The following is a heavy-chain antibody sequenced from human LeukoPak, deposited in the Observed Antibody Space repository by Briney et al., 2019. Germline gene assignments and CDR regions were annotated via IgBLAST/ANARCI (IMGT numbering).Heavy chain of an antibody. CDR3: ARVGDQKGLY. V-gene: IGHV4-30-2*01. J-gene: IGHJ4*02. CDR2: IYHSGST. CDR1: GGSISSSSYY. D-gene: IGHD2-21*02. Sequence: SETLSLTCTVSGGSISSSSYYWGWIRQPPGKGLEWIGYIYHSGSTYYNPSLKSRVTISVDRSKNQFSLKLSSVTAADTAVYYCARVGDQKGLYWGQGTLVTVSS.